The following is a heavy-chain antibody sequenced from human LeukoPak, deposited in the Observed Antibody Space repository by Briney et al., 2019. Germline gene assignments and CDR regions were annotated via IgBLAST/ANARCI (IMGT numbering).Heavy chain of an antibody. Sequence: GGSLRLSCAASGFTFSSYSMNWVRQAPGKGLEWVSSISSSSSYIYYADSVKGRFTISRDNAKNSLYLQVNSLRAEDTAVYYCAKDSGPTDSDYWGQGTLVTVSS. D-gene: IGHD3-10*01. V-gene: IGHV3-21*04. J-gene: IGHJ4*02. CDR2: ISSSSSYI. CDR3: AKDSGPTDSDY. CDR1: GFTFSSYS.